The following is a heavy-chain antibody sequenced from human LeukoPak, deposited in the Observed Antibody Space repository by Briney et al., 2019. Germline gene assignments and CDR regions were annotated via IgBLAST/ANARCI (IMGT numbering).Heavy chain of an antibody. D-gene: IGHD5-12*01. CDR3: SREYRASAH. V-gene: IGHV1-2*02. Sequence: GASVQVSYKASGYTFTRYYIHSVRQAPGQGLEWMGWINPGNGGTKYAQQSQGRINATSDTSITTSYMELRRRTSDDWALYYCSREYRASAHWGQGSLVTVSP. CDR1: GYTFTRYY. CDR2: INPGNGGT. J-gene: IGHJ4*02.